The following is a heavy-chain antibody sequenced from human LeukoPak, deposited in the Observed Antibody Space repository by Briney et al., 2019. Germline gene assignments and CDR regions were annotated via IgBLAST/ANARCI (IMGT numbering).Heavy chain of an antibody. V-gene: IGHV3-9*01. CDR2: ISWNSGSI. Sequence: GGSLRLSCAASGFTFDDYAMHWVRQAPGKGLEWVSGISWNSGSIGYADSVKGRFTNSRDNAKNSLYLQMNSLRAEDTALYYCAKSRGYYGDSLDYWGQGTLVTVSS. CDR3: AKSRGYYGDSLDY. J-gene: IGHJ4*02. CDR1: GFTFDDYA. D-gene: IGHD4-17*01.